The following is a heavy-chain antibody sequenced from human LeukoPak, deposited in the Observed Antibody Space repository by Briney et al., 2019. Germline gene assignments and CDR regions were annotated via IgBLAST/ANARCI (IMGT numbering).Heavy chain of an antibody. V-gene: IGHV3-33*03. CDR3: AKGGGNSWFDF. Sequence: GRSLRLSCAASGFTFSSYGMHWVRQAPGKGLEWVAVIWYDGSNKYYADSVKGRFTISRDKTKNTLYLQMNSLRAEDTAVYYCAKGGGNSWFDFWGQGTLVTVSS. CDR1: GFTFSSYG. J-gene: IGHJ4*02. D-gene: IGHD6-13*01. CDR2: IWYDGSNK.